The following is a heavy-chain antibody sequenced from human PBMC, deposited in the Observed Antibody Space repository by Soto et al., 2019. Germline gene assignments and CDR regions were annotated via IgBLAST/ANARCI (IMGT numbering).Heavy chain of an antibody. V-gene: IGHV1-8*01. J-gene: IGHJ4*02. CDR3: ARGISAGVEY. CDR2: MNPNSGAT. Sequence: ASVKVSCKASGYTFSTYDINWVRQATGQGLEWMGWMNPNSGATDYAQRFQGRVTMTRDTSISTAFMELSSLESEDTDVYYCARGISAGVEYWGQGARVTVSS. CDR1: GYTFSTYD. D-gene: IGHD3-9*01.